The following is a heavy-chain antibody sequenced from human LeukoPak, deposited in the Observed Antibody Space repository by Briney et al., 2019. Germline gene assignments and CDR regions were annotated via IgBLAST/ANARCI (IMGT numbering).Heavy chain of an antibody. CDR1: GFTFSSYG. D-gene: IGHD5-12*01. V-gene: IGHV3-30*18. CDR3: AKGGLEEVSYFQH. Sequence: GGSLRLSCAASGFTFSSYGMHWVRQAPGKGLEWVAVISYDGSNKYYADSVKGRFTISRDNSKNTLYLQMNSLRAEDTAVYYCAKGGLEEVSYFQHWGQGTLVSVSP. J-gene: IGHJ1*01. CDR2: ISYDGSNK.